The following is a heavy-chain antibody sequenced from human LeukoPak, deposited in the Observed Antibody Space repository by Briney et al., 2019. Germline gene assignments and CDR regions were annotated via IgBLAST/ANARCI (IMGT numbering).Heavy chain of an antibody. D-gene: IGHD4-17*01. V-gene: IGHV1-69*05. Sequence: ASVKVSCKASGGTFSSYAISWVRQAPGQGLEWMGGIIPIFGTANYAQKFHGRVTITTDESTSTAYMELSSLRSEDTAVYYCARVAVTVTTQRSYYYYMDVWGKGTTVTVSS. CDR1: GGTFSSYA. J-gene: IGHJ6*03. CDR2: IIPIFGTA. CDR3: ARVAVTVTTQRSYYYYMDV.